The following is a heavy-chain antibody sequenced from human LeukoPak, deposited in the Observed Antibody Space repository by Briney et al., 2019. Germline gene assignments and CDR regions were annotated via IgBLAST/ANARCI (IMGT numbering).Heavy chain of an antibody. D-gene: IGHD3-10*01. Sequence: GASLQISCKGSGSSFTTYWIGWGRQLPGEGLEWTGIIYPGDSDNRYSPSFQGQVTISADKSISTAYLQWSSLKASDTAIYYCARNYYGSGSFYNPFDPWGQGTLVTVSS. CDR2: IYPGDSDN. V-gene: IGHV5-51*01. CDR3: ARNYYGSGSFYNPFDP. CDR1: GSSFTTYW. J-gene: IGHJ5*02.